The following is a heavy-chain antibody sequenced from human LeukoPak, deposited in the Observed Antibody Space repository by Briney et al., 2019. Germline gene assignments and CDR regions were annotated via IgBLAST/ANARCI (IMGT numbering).Heavy chain of an antibody. D-gene: IGHD1-26*01. J-gene: IGHJ4*02. Sequence: ETLSLTCTVSGGSISSSSYYWGWIRQPPGKGLEWIGSIYYSGSTYYNPSLKSRVTISVDTSKNQFSLKLSSVTAADTAVYYCARDLPSSVGATTDDYWGQGTLVTVSS. CDR3: ARDLPSSVGATTDDY. CDR1: GGSISSSSYY. V-gene: IGHV4-39*07. CDR2: IYYSGST.